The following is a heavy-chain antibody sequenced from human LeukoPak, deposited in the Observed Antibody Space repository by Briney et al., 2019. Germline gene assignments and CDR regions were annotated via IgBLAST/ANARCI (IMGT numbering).Heavy chain of an antibody. CDR2: ISSSSSTI. D-gene: IGHD6-19*01. CDR1: GFTFSSYS. Sequence: GGSLRLSCAASGFTFSSYSMNWVRQAPGKGLEWVSYISSSSSTIYYADSVKGRFIISRDNAKNSLYLQMNSLRAEDTAVYYCARDYSSGWLHELDYWGQGTLVTVS. J-gene: IGHJ4*02. CDR3: ARDYSSGWLHELDY. V-gene: IGHV3-48*04.